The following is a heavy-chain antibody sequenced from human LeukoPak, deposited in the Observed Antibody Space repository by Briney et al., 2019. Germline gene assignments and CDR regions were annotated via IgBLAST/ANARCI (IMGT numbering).Heavy chain of an antibody. Sequence: PSETLSLTCTVSGGSISSSSYYWGWIRQPPGKGLEWIGSIYYSGSTYYNPSLKSRVTISVDTSKNQFSLKLSSVTAADTAVYYCARVSIVVVPAAPRRPDAFDIWGQGTMVTVSS. CDR3: ARVSIVVVPAAPRRPDAFDI. J-gene: IGHJ3*02. CDR1: GGSISSSSYY. V-gene: IGHV4-39*07. D-gene: IGHD2-2*01. CDR2: IYYSGST.